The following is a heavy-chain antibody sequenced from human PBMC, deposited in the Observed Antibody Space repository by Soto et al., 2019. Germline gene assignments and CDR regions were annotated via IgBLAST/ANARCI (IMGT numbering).Heavy chain of an antibody. Sequence: GGSLRLSYAASGFNFDDYAMRWVRQAPGKGLEWVSGISWNSDNIVYADSVKGRFTISRDNAKNSLYLQMNSLRAEDTALYYCAKDLYSNYGDAFDIWGQGTMVTGSS. V-gene: IGHV3-9*01. J-gene: IGHJ3*02. D-gene: IGHD4-4*01. CDR1: GFNFDDYA. CDR3: AKDLYSNYGDAFDI. CDR2: ISWNSDNI.